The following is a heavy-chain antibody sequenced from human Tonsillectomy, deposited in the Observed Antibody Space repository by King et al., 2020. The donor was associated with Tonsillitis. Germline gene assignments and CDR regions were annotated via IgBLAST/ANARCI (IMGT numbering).Heavy chain of an antibody. CDR3: ARDRGGSAAHYFAY. D-gene: IGHD6-25*01. Sequence: VQLQESGPGLVKPSETLSLTCTVSDDSITNYYWNWIRPPPGKGLEWIGHIYYNGRTNYNPSLKSRVTISVDKSKNQFSLNLSSVTGADTAVYYCARDRGGSAAHYFAYWGQGTLVTVSS. V-gene: IGHV4-59*01. J-gene: IGHJ4*02. CDR2: IYYNGRT. CDR1: DDSITNYY.